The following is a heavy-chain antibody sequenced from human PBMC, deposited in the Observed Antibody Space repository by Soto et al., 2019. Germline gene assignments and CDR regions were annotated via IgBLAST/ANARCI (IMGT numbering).Heavy chain of an antibody. CDR2: ISSGSKTI. J-gene: IGHJ4*02. Sequence: LRLSCAASGFTFSGYSVNWVRQAPGKGLEWVSYISSGSKTIYYADSVKGRFTVSRDNARNSQYLQMNSLRDEDTAVYYCAREDILGARSFDYWGQGTLVTVSS. D-gene: IGHD1-26*01. CDR1: GFTFSGYS. V-gene: IGHV3-48*02. CDR3: AREDILGARSFDY.